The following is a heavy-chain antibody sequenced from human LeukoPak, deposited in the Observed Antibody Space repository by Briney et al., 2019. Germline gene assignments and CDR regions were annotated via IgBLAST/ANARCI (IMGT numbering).Heavy chain of an antibody. CDR1: GYTLTSYY. V-gene: IGHV1-46*01. Sequence: GASVKVSCKASGYTLTSYYMHWVRQAPGQGLEWMGIINPSGGSTSYAQKFQGRVTMTRDTSTSTVYMELSSLRSEDTAVYYCARDSRDTSRSGWYYLSEDYWGQGTLVTVSS. D-gene: IGHD6-19*01. J-gene: IGHJ4*02. CDR3: ARDSRDTSRSGWYYLSEDY. CDR2: INPSGGST.